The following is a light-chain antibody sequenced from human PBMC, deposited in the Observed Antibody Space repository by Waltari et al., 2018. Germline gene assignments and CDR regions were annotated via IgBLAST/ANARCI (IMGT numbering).Light chain of an antibody. CDR3: QQYNSYPYT. J-gene: IGKJ2*01. Sequence: DIQMTQFPSTLSASVGDRVTITCRASQSINTWLAWYQQKPGKAPNLLIYKTSTLESGVPSRFTGSGSGTEFTLTIDSLQPDDFATYYCQQYNSYPYTFGQGTKLEIK. CDR2: KTS. CDR1: QSINTW. V-gene: IGKV1-5*03.